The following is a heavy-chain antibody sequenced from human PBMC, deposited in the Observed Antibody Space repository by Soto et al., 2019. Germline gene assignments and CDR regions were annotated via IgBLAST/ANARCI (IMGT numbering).Heavy chain of an antibody. Sequence: EVQLVESGGGLVQPGGSLRLSCAASGFTFGTYWMHWVRQAPGKGLVWVSRVNNDGSTTAYADSVQGRFTISRDNAKNSLYLQLNSLRPEDTALYYCAKGQYPLGYLDYWGQGTLVTVSS. CDR2: VNNDGSTT. J-gene: IGHJ4*02. CDR3: AKGQYPLGYLDY. V-gene: IGHV3-74*01. CDR1: GFTFGTYW. D-gene: IGHD2-2*01.